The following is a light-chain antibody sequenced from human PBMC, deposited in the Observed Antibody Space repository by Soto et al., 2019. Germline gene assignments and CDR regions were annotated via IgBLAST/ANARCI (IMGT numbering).Light chain of an antibody. Sequence: DIQMTQSPSSLSASVGDRVTITCRASQGINDYLSWYQQKPGTAPKVLIYGASNLVSGVPSRFSGSGSGTDYTLTITNLQTEDFATYFCQQSYNMYTFGQGTKLEIK. V-gene: IGKV1-39*01. CDR1: QGINDY. J-gene: IGKJ2*01. CDR3: QQSYNMYT. CDR2: GAS.